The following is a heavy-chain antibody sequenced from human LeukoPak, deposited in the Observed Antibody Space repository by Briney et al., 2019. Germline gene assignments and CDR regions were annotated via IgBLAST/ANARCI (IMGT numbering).Heavy chain of an antibody. CDR2: ISHSGST. J-gene: IGHJ5*02. D-gene: IGHD1-14*01. Sequence: SETLSLTCTVSGYSISSGYYWGWIRQPPGKGLEWIGSISHSGSTYYKPSLKSRVTISVDTSKNQFSLKLRSVTAADTDVYYCARVTSRLGWFDPWGQGTLVTVSS. CDR1: GYSISSGYY. CDR3: ARVTSRLGWFDP. V-gene: IGHV4-38-2*02.